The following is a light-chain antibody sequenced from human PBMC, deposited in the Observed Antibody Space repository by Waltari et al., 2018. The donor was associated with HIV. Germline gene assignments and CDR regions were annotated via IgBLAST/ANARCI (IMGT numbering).Light chain of an antibody. CDR1: QNIGMY. CDR2: TAS. CDR3: QESFSGIT. Sequence: DIQMTQSPSSLSASVGDRVTIACRASQNIGMYLNWYQQIPGKPPKLLIYTASTLQTGVPSRFSGSGSVTDFSLTITNLQFEDSATYYCQESFSGITFGQGTRLDVK. V-gene: IGKV1-39*01. J-gene: IGKJ5*01.